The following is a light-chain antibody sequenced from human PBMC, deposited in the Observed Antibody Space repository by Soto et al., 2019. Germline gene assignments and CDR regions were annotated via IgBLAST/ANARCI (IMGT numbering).Light chain of an antibody. CDR2: SAS. CDR3: QQYGTSIT. CDR1: QSISGSY. J-gene: IGKJ5*01. Sequence: EIVLTQSPGTLSLSPGERATLSCGASQSISGSYLAWYQQKPGQAHRLLIYSASSSAADIPDRFSGSGSGADFTLTISRLKPADFAVYYCQQYGTSITLGQGTRLEIK. V-gene: IGKV3-20*01.